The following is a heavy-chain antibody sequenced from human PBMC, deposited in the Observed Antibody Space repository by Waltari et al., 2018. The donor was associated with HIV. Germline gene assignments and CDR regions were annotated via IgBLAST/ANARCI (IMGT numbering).Heavy chain of an antibody. D-gene: IGHD6-13*01. Sequence: EVQLVESGGGLVQPGGSLRLSCAASGFTFSSYWMHWVRQAPGKGLVVVSRINSDGSRTSYADSWKGRFPISRDNAKNTLYLQMNSLRAEDTAVYYCASGYSSSWRSDYYYDGMDVWGQGTTVTVSS. V-gene: IGHV3-74*01. CDR3: ASGYSSSWRSDYYYDGMDV. CDR1: GFTFSSYW. CDR2: INSDGSRT. J-gene: IGHJ6*02.